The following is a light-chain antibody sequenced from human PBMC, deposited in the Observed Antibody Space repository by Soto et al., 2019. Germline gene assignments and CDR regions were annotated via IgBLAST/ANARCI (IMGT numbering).Light chain of an antibody. Sequence: QSALTQPASVSGSPGQSITISCTGTSRDVGSYNLVSWYQQHPGKAPKLMIYEGSKRPSGVSNRFSGSKSGNTASLTISGLQAEDEADYYCSSYAGSSTSVVFGGGTKLTVL. CDR3: SSYAGSSTSVV. J-gene: IGLJ2*01. V-gene: IGLV2-23*01. CDR1: SRDVGSYNL. CDR2: EGS.